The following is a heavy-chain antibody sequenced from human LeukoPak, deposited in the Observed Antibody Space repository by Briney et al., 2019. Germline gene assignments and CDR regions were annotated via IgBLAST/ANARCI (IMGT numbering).Heavy chain of an antibody. CDR2: IYHSGNT. CDR3: ARDRATGRAFDI. D-gene: IGHD1-26*01. CDR1: GYSFSSSCY. Sequence: SETLSLTCAVSGYSFSSSCYWGWIRQPPGKGLEWIGSIYHSGNTYYNPSLKSRVTTSVDTSKNEFSLKVSSVTAADTAVYYFARDRATGRAFDIWGQGTMVTVSS. J-gene: IGHJ3*02. V-gene: IGHV4-38-2*02.